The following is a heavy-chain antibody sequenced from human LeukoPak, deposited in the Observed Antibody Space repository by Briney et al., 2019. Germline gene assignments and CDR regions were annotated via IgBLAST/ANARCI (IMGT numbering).Heavy chain of an antibody. Sequence: GGSLRLSCAASGFTFSSYNMNWVRQAPGKGLEWVSSISGDGRYIYYADSVKGRFTISRDNAKTSLYLQMNSLGPEDTAVYYCAAAWSNFDYWGQGILVAVSS. D-gene: IGHD6-25*01. V-gene: IGHV3-21*01. CDR1: GFTFSSYN. J-gene: IGHJ4*02. CDR3: AAAWSNFDY. CDR2: ISGDGRYI.